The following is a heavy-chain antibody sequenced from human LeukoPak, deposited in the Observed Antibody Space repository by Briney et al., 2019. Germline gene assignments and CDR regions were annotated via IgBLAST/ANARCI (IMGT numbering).Heavy chain of an antibody. D-gene: IGHD3-10*01. Sequence: PGGSLRLSCAASGFTFSSYAMSWVRQAPGKGLEWVSAISGSGGSTYYADSVKGRFTISRDNSKNTLYLQMNSLRAEDTAVYYCAKGRVIKRTRNDAFDTWGQGTMVTVSS. CDR2: ISGSGGST. CDR1: GFTFSSYA. J-gene: IGHJ3*02. CDR3: AKGRVIKRTRNDAFDT. V-gene: IGHV3-23*01.